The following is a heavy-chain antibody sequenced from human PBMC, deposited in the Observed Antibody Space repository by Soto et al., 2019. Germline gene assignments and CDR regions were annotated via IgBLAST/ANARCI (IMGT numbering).Heavy chain of an antibody. V-gene: IGHV4-30-2*01. Sequence: SETLSLTCAFSGGSISSGGYSWGWIRQPPGKGLEWIGYIYHSVSTYYNPSLKSRVTISVDRSKNQFSLKLSSVTAADTAVYYCARVPSPWGQGTLVTVSS. CDR2: IYHSVST. J-gene: IGHJ5*02. CDR1: GGSISSGGYS. CDR3: ARVPSP.